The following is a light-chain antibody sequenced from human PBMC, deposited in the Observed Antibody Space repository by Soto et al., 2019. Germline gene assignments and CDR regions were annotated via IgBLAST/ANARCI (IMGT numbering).Light chain of an antibody. CDR3: TAYAGFNIWV. CDR2: EVN. CDR1: SSDVGAYNY. V-gene: IGLV2-8*01. J-gene: IGLJ3*02. Sequence: QSALTQPPSASGSPGQSVTISCTGTSSDVGAYNYVSWYQQYPGKAPKLMIYEVNKRPSGVPDRFSGSKSGKTASLTVSGLQPEDEADYHCTAYAGFNIWVFGGGTKLTVL.